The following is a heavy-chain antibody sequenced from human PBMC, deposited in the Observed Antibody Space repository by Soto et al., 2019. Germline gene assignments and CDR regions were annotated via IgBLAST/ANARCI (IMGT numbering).Heavy chain of an antibody. CDR3: AKGGWWFFDF. Sequence: SETLSLTCTVSGGSISNYYWSWIRQPPGKGLEWIGYFYYSGSTNYNPSLKSRVTITVGMSKNQFSLKLSSVTAADTAVYYCAKGGWWFFDFGGQGKMVTVS. J-gene: IGHJ3*01. CDR1: GGSISNYY. V-gene: IGHV4-59*01. CDR2: FYYSGST. D-gene: IGHD2-15*01.